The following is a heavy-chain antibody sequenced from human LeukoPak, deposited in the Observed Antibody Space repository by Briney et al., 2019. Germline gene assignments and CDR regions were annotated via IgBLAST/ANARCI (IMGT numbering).Heavy chain of an antibody. J-gene: IGHJ6*02. Sequence: SETLSLTCTVSGGSISSYYWSWIRQPPGKGLEWIGYIYYSGSTNYNPSLKSRVTISVDTSKNQFSLKLSSVTAADTAVYYCARVRITIFGVVIASDYGMDVWGQGTTVTVSS. CDR2: IYYSGST. CDR3: ARVRITIFGVVIASDYGMDV. CDR1: GGSISSYY. V-gene: IGHV4-59*08. D-gene: IGHD3-3*01.